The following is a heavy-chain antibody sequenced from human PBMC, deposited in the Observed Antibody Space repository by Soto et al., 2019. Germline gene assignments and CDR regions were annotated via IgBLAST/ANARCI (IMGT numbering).Heavy chain of an antibody. D-gene: IGHD3-16*02. Sequence: QVHLVESGGGVVQPGGSLRLSCAASAFTFSSYDIHWVRQAPGKGLEWVALISFDGSETFSADSVKGRFTISRDNPKKTLYFQMNSLRAEDTAVYYCAKGYYVWGTYRERNYFENWGQGTLVTVSS. J-gene: IGHJ4*02. CDR2: ISFDGSET. V-gene: IGHV3-30*18. CDR1: AFTFSSYD. CDR3: AKGYYVWGTYRERNYFEN.